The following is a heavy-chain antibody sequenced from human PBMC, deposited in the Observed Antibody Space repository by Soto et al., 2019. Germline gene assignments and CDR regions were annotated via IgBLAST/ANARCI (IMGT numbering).Heavy chain of an antibody. V-gene: IGHV3-11*01. CDR3: ARGLWNFDL. CDR2: SKTSVSTM. CDR1: GFTFSDYY. D-gene: IGHD3-10*01. Sequence: LRLSCAASGFTFSDYYMSWIRQAPGRGLQWISYSKTSVSTMDYADSVKGRFTVSRYNAKNTLYLRMNRLRAADWALYYCARGLWNFDLWGRGTLVALSS. J-gene: IGHJ2*01.